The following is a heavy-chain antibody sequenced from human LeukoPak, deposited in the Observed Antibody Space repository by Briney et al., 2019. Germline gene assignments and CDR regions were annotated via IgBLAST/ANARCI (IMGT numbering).Heavy chain of an antibody. Sequence: PGGSLRLSCVGSEFIFGSYWMSWVRQAPGKGLEWVANIKQDGSEKYYVDSVKGRFTVFRDNDKNSLYLQMNGLRAEDTAMYFCARGYKSEPPAKYGMDVWGRGTTVIVSS. V-gene: IGHV3-7*01. J-gene: IGHJ6*02. CDR1: EFIFGSYW. D-gene: IGHD5-12*01. CDR2: IKQDGSEK. CDR3: ARGYKSEPPAKYGMDV.